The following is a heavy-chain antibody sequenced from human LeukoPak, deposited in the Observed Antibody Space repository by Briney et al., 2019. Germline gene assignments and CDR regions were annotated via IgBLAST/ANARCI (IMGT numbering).Heavy chain of an antibody. CDR2: ISSSSSYI. CDR1: GFTFSSYA. J-gene: IGHJ4*02. V-gene: IGHV3-21*01. D-gene: IGHD3-22*01. Sequence: GGSLRLSCAASGFTFSSYAMHWVRQAPGKGLEWVSSISSSSSYIYYADSVKGRFTISRDNAKNSLYLQMNSLRAEDTAVYYCARDASKYYYDSSGYPDYWGQGTLVTVSS. CDR3: ARDASKYYYDSSGYPDY.